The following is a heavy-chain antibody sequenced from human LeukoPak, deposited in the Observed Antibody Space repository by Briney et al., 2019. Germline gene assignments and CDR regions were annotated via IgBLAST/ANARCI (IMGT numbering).Heavy chain of an antibody. V-gene: IGHV3-13*01. CDR1: GFTISDYD. J-gene: IGHJ4*02. CDR3: ARAVAGTFFDY. D-gene: IGHD6-19*01. CDR2: IGIAGDT. Sequence: GGSLRLSCAASGFTISDYDMHWVRQATGKSLEWVSVIGIAGDTYYVGSVKDRFTISREDARNSLYLQMNSLRAGDTAVYYCARAVAGTFFDYWGRGTLVTVSS.